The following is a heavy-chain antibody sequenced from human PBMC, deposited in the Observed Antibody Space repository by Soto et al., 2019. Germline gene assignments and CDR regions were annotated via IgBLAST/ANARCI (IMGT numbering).Heavy chain of an antibody. J-gene: IGHJ3*02. Sequence: GESLKISCKGSGSSFTSYWIGWVRQMPGKGLEWMGIIYPGDSDTRYSPSFQGQVTISADKSISTAYLQWSSLKASDTAMYYCARRPITIFGVVIINGAFDIWGQGTMVTVSS. CDR3: ARRPITIFGVVIINGAFDI. V-gene: IGHV5-51*01. CDR1: GSSFTSYW. CDR2: IYPGDSDT. D-gene: IGHD3-3*01.